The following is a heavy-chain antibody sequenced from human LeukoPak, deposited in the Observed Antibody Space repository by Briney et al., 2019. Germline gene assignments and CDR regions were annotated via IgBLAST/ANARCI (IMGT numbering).Heavy chain of an antibody. CDR1: GFTFSSYA. J-gene: IGHJ4*02. CDR2: ISYDGSNK. Sequence: GGSLRLSCAASGFTFSSYAMHWVRQAPGKGLEWVAVISYDGSNKYYAGSVKGRFTISRDNSKNTLYLQMNSLRAEDTAVYYCARDGDYYGSGSLPDYWGQGTLVTVSS. D-gene: IGHD3-10*01. V-gene: IGHV3-30-3*01. CDR3: ARDGDYYGSGSLPDY.